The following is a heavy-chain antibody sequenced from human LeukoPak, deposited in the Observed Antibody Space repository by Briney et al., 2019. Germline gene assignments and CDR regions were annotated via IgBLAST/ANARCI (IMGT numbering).Heavy chain of an antibody. D-gene: IGHD5-12*01. CDR1: GFTFDDYG. V-gene: IGHV3-20*04. CDR3: ARDEIVATTKANYYYYMDV. Sequence: GGSLRLSCAASGFTFDDYGMSWVRQAPGKGLEWVSGINWNGGNTGYADSVKGRFTISRDNVKNSLYPQMNSLRAEDTAVYYCARDEIVATTKANYYYYMDVWGKGTTVTISS. CDR2: INWNGGNT. J-gene: IGHJ6*03.